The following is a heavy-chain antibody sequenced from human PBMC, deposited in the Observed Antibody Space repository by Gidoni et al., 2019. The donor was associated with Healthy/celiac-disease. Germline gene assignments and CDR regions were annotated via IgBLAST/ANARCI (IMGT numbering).Heavy chain of an antibody. J-gene: IGHJ4*02. CDR3: ASEKYSSGWSREALPFDY. CDR2: TSGST. D-gene: IGHD6-19*01. Sequence: TSGSTNYNPSLKSRVTMSVDTSKNQFSLKLSSVTAADTAVYYCASEKYSSGWSREALPFDYWGQGTLVTVSS. V-gene: IGHV4-4*07.